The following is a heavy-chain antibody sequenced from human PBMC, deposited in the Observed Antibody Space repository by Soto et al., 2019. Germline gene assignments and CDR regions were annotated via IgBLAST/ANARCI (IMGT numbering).Heavy chain of an antibody. CDR1: GFSLAKYP. CDR2: SSPRGDTI. V-gene: IGHV3-48*02. J-gene: IGHJ4*02. D-gene: IGHD6-19*01. CDR3: AKGPHTNVGWPYYFES. Sequence: GGSLRHSCVASGFSLAKYPMNWVRQTPGKGLEWISYSSPRGDTIYYADSVEGRFTISRDNARNSLSLHMSSLRDEDSALYYCAKGPHTNVGWPYYFESWGQGVPVTVSS.